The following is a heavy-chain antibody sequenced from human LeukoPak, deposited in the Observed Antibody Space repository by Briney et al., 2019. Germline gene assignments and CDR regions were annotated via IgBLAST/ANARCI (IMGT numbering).Heavy chain of an antibody. J-gene: IGHJ4*02. CDR3: AEGGDGSSSGDFDY. D-gene: IGHD6-6*01. CDR2: ITDSGGRT. V-gene: IGHV3-23*01. CDR1: GFIFNNYA. Sequence: GGSLRLSCAASGFIFNNYAMSWVRQAPGKGLEWVSSITDSGGRTFYADSVKGRFTISRDNSKNTLNLQMNSLRVEDTAVYYCAEGGDGSSSGDFDYWGQGTLVTVSS.